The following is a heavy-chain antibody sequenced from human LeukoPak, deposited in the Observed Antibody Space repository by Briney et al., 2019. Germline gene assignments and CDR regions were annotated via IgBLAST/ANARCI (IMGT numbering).Heavy chain of an antibody. CDR2: ISDRGRST. CDR3: ARHDSFIPF. V-gene: IGHV3-23*01. Sequence: GGSLRLSCAASGFTFSDYAMSWVRQAPGKGLEGGSGISDRGRSTYYTDSVRGRCTISRDISKNMVYLQLNNLRAEDTALYFCARHDSFIPFWGQGTLVSVSS. J-gene: IGHJ4*02. D-gene: IGHD5-18*01. CDR1: GFTFSDYA.